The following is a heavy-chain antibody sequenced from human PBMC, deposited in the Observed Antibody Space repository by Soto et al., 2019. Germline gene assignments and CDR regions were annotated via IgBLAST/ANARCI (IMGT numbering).Heavy chain of an antibody. V-gene: IGHV6-1*01. CDR2: TYLRSKWYN. D-gene: IGHD2-15*01. CDR3: ARAAVAFDALDI. Sequence: QLQQSGPGLVKPSQTLSLTCGISGDSVSSNSATWNWIRQSPSRGLEWLGRTYLRSKWYNEYSVSGQRRIAISPDTSKTHFSLQLISVTPEDTAVYFCARAAVAFDALDIWGQGTVVTVSS. J-gene: IGHJ3*02. CDR1: GDSVSSNSAT.